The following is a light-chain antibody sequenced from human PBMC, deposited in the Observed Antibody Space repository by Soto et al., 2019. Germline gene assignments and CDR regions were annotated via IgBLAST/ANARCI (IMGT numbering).Light chain of an antibody. J-gene: IGKJ2*01. CDR1: QSVCRN. V-gene: IGKV3-15*01. Sequence: EIVMTQSPVALSVSPGERAALSCRASQSVCRNFAWYQQRPGQAPRVLIYGTSTRATGVPARFSGSGSGTDFTLTISSLQSEDFAVYYCQQYNNWPYTFGQGTRLEIK. CDR2: GTS. CDR3: QQYNNWPYT.